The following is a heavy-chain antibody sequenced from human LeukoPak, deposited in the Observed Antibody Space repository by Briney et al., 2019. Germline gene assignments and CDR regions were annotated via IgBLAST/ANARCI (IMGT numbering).Heavy chain of an antibody. CDR1: GFTFSSYA. V-gene: IGHV3-23*01. D-gene: IGHD2-2*01. Sequence: PGGSLRLSCAASGFTFSSYAMSWVRQAPGKGLEWASAISGSGGSTYYADSVKGRFTISRDNSKNTLYLQMNSLRAEDTAVYYCAKGGDCSSTSCYADWFDPWGQGTLVTVSS. J-gene: IGHJ5*02. CDR2: ISGSGGST. CDR3: AKGGDCSSTSCYADWFDP.